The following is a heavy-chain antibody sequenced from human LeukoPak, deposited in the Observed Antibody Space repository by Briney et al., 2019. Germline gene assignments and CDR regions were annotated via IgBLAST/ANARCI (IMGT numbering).Heavy chain of an antibody. CDR1: GFTFRSSG. CDR3: AKKSGAAFYNWFDP. V-gene: IGHV3-30*02. J-gene: IGHJ5*02. D-gene: IGHD1-26*01. CDR2: IRYDGSNK. Sequence: GGSLRLSCAASGFTFRSSGMHWVRQAPGKGLEWVAYIRYDGSNKKYADSLEGRFTISRDNSKNALYLQIDSVRPEDTAVYYCAKKSGAAFYNWFDPWGQGTLVTVSS.